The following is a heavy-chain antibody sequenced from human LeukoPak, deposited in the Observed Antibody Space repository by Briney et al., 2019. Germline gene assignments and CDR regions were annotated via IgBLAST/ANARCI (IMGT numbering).Heavy chain of an antibody. V-gene: IGHV4-59*01. Sequence: SETLSLTCTVSGGSISSYYWSWIRQPPGKGLEWIGYIYYSGSTNYNPSLKSRVTISVDTSKNQFSLKLSSVTAADTAVYYCARSVWSRAFDIWGQGTMVTVSS. J-gene: IGHJ3*02. CDR2: IYYSGST. CDR3: ARSVWSRAFDI. CDR1: GGSISSYY. D-gene: IGHD3-3*01.